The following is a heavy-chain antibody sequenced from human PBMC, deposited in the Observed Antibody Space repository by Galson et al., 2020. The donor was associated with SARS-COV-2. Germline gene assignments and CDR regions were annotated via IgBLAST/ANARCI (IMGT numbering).Heavy chain of an antibody. D-gene: IGHD2-15*01. J-gene: IGHJ4*02. V-gene: IGHV3-23*01. CDR1: GFTFSSYA. Sequence: GESLKISCAASGFTFSSYAMSWVRQAPGKGLEWVSAISCSGGSTYYADSVKGRFTISRDNSKNTLYVQMNSLRAEDTAVYYCAKEGRIVVVVAASYYVDYWGQGTLVTVSS. CDR3: AKEGRIVVVVAASYYVDY. CDR2: ISCSGGST.